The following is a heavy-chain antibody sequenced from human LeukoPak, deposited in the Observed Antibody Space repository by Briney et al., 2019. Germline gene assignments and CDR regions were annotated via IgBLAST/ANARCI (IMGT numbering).Heavy chain of an antibody. J-gene: IGHJ4*02. CDR2: ISAYNGNT. CDR1: GYTFTSYG. V-gene: IGHV1-18*01. D-gene: IGHD2-2*01. Sequence: ASVKLSCKASGYTFTSYGISWVRQAPGQGLERMGWISAYNGNTNYAQKLQSRVTMTTDTSTSTAYMELRSLGADDTDVYYCARGWGVVPAAPEYWGQGTLVTVSS. CDR3: ARGWGVVPAAPEY.